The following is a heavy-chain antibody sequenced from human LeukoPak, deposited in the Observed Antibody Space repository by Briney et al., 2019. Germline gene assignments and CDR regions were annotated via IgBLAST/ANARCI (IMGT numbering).Heavy chain of an antibody. CDR3: ARDRNLYPDDGSGNPRLGYFQR. J-gene: IGHJ1*01. CDR2: ISAYNGNT. D-gene: IGHD3-22*01. CDR1: GYTFTSYG. V-gene: IGHV1-18*01. Sequence: GASVKVSCKASGYTFTSYGISWVRQAPGQGLEWMGWISAYNGNTNYVQKVQGRVTMTIDTSTSAAYMELTSLRSDDTAVYYCARDRNLYPDDGSGNPRLGYFQRWGQGTLVIVSS.